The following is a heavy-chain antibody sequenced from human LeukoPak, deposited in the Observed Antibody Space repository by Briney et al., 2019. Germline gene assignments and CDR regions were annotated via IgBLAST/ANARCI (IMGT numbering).Heavy chain of an antibody. CDR3: ARGMTTVTTALYYYYYGMDV. CDR2: IWYDGSNK. J-gene: IGHJ6*02. Sequence: GGSLRLSCAASGFTFSSCGMHWVRQAPGKGLEWVAVIWYDGSNKYYADSVKGRFTISRDNSKNTLYLQMNSLRAEDTAVYYCARGMTTVTTALYYYYYGMDVWGQGTTVTVSS. CDR1: GFTFSSCG. D-gene: IGHD4-17*01. V-gene: IGHV3-33*01.